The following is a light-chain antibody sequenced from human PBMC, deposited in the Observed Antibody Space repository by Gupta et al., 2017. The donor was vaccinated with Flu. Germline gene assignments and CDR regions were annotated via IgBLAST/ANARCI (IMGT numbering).Light chain of an antibody. J-gene: IGKJ3*01. Sequence: EIVLTQSPATLSLSPGERATLSCRASQSISSYLAWYQQKPGQAPRLLIYDASNRATGTPARFSGSGSGTDFTLTISSLEPEDFAVYYCQKRSNWPPFTFGPGTKLYI. CDR3: QKRSNWPPFT. CDR2: DAS. V-gene: IGKV3-11*01. CDR1: QSISSY.